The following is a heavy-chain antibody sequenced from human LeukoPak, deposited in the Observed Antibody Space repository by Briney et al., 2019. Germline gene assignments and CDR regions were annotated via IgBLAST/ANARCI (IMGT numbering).Heavy chain of an antibody. Sequence: GGSMRLSCAASGFTFSSYGMHWVRQAPGKGLEWVAFIRYDGSNKYYADSVKGRFTISRDNSKNTLYLQMNSLRAEDTAVYYCARDHGGAIDYWGQGTLVTVSS. J-gene: IGHJ4*02. D-gene: IGHD1-26*01. V-gene: IGHV3-30*02. CDR1: GFTFSSYG. CDR2: IRYDGSNK. CDR3: ARDHGGAIDY.